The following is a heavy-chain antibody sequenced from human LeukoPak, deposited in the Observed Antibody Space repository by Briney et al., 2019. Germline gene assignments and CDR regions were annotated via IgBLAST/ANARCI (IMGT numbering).Heavy chain of an antibody. Sequence: GGSLRLSCAASGFTFDDYGMSWVRQAPGKGLEWVSGINWNGGSTGYADYVKGRFTISRDNAKTSLYLQMNSLRAEDTALYYCVRDRKHSSGWYAYSEFDYWGQGTLVTVSS. CDR3: VRDRKHSSGWYAYSEFDY. CDR1: GFTFDDYG. CDR2: INWNGGST. J-gene: IGHJ4*02. V-gene: IGHV3-20*04. D-gene: IGHD6-19*01.